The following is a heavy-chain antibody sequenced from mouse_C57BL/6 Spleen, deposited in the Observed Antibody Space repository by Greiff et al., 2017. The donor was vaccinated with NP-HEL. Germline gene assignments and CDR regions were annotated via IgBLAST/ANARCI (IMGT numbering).Heavy chain of an antibody. V-gene: IGHV3-1*01. D-gene: IGHD1-1*01. CDR1: GYSITSGYD. CDR3: ARDGYYGSSYWVAY. J-gene: IGHJ3*01. Sequence: VQLKESGPGMVKPSQSLSLTCTVTGYSITSGYDWHWIRHFPGNKLEWMGYISYSGSTNYNPSLKSRISITHDTSKNHFFLKLNSVTTEDTATYYCARDGYYGSSYWVAYWGQGTLVTVSA. CDR2: ISYSGST.